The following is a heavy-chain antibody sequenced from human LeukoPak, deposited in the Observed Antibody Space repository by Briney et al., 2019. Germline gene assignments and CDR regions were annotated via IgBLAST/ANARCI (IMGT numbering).Heavy chain of an antibody. J-gene: IGHJ4*02. CDR3: AKGQYSSGWCLFDY. D-gene: IGHD6-19*01. V-gene: IGHV3-7*03. CDR2: INQDGSEK. CDR1: GFAFNTYW. Sequence: GGSLRLSCAASGFAFNTYWMNWVRQAPGKGLEWVANINQDGSEKYYVDSVKGRFTISRDNSKNTLYLQMNSLRAGDTAVYYCAKGQYSSGWCLFDYWGQGTLVTISS.